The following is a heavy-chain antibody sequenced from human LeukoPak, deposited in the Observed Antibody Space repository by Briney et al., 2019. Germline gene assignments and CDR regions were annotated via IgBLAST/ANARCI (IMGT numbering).Heavy chain of an antibody. J-gene: IGHJ6*02. Sequence: GGCLRLSCAASGFTFSDYYMGWIRQAPGKGLEWVSYISSSGSTIYYADSVKGRFTISRDNAKTSLYLRMNSLRAEDTAVYSCAREPGRGKRWLQSYGMDVWGQGTTVTVSS. CDR3: AREPGRGKRWLQSYGMDV. V-gene: IGHV3-11*01. CDR1: GFTFSDYY. CDR2: ISSSGSTI. D-gene: IGHD5-24*01.